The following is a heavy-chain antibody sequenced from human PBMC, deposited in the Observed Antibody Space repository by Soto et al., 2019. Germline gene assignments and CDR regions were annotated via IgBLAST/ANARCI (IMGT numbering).Heavy chain of an antibody. V-gene: IGHV2-70*01. CDR2: IDWDDDK. Sequence: SGPTLVNPTQTLTLTCTFSGFSLSTSGMCVSWIRQPPGRALEWLALIDWDDDKYYSTSLKTRLTISKDTSKNQVVLTMTNMDPVDIATYYCARIRDPYPSSGYYYYYYGMDVWGQGTTVTVSS. CDR3: ARIRDPYPSSGYYYYYYGMDV. J-gene: IGHJ6*02. D-gene: IGHD3-22*01. CDR1: GFSLSTSGMC.